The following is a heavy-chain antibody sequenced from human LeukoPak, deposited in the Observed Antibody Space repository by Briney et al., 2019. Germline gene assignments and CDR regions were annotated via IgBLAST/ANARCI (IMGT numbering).Heavy chain of an antibody. D-gene: IGHD3-10*01. CDR3: ARIEGSASTMGD. V-gene: IGHV1-18*01. CDR2: ISAYNGNT. CDR1: GYTFTSYG. J-gene: IGHJ4*02. Sequence: ASVKVSCKASGYTFTSYGISWVRQAPGQGLEWMGWISAYNGNTNYAQKLQGRVTMTRDTSTNTAYMELSSLRSEDTAVYYCARIEGSASTMGDWGQGTLVTVSP.